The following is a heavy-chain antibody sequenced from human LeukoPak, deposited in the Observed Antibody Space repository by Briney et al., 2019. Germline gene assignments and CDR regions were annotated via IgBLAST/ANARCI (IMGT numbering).Heavy chain of an antibody. J-gene: IGHJ5*02. V-gene: IGHV3-66*01. CDR2: IYSGGST. D-gene: IGHD6-13*01. CDR3: ARGGRDPIAAAGPYEP. CDR1: GFTVSSNY. Sequence: PGGSLRLSCAASGFTVSSNYMSWVRQAPGKGLEWVSVIYSGGSTYYADSVKGRFTISRDNSKNTLYLQMNSLRAEDTAVYYCARGGRDPIAAAGPYEPWGQGTLVTVSS.